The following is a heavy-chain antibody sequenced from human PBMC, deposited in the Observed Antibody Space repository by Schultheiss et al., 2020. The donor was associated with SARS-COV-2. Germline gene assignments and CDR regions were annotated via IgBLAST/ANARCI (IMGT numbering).Heavy chain of an antibody. D-gene: IGHD5-12*01. Sequence: GGSLRLSCAASGFTFSSYSMNWVRQAPGKGLEWVAIISYDGSNKYYADSVKGRFTISRDNSKNTLYLQMNSLRAEDTAVYYCARDNIVATTNDAFDIWGQGTMVTVSS. CDR2: ISYDGSNK. CDR3: ARDNIVATTNDAFDI. V-gene: IGHV3-30*03. J-gene: IGHJ3*02. CDR1: GFTFSSYS.